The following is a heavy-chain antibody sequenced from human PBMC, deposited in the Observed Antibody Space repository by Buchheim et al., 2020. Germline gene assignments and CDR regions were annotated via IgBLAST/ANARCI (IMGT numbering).Heavy chain of an antibody. CDR2: ISSSGSTK. Sequence: EVQLVESGGGLVLPGGSLRLSCAVAGFTFSSFEMNWVRQAPGKGLEWGSYISSSGSTKYYADSVKGRFTIPRDNAENSTHRQMNSLRVEDTAAYYCASLKGRTGTGYGMDVWGQGTT. CDR3: ASLKGRTGTGYGMDV. CDR1: GFTFSSFE. J-gene: IGHJ6*02. D-gene: IGHD1-1*01. V-gene: IGHV3-48*03.